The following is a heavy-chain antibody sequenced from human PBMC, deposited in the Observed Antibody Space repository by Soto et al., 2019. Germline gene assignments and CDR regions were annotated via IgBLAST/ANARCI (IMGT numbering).Heavy chain of an antibody. Sequence: PGGSLRLSCAASGFTFSSHGMHWVRQAPGKGLEWVAVICYDGSNKYYADSVKGRFTISRDNSKNTLYLQMNSLRAEDTAVYYCARDCSGGSCYHTAGYYYYGMDVWGQGTTVTVSS. CDR3: ARDCSGGSCYHTAGYYYYGMDV. J-gene: IGHJ6*02. D-gene: IGHD2-15*01. CDR1: GFTFSSHG. V-gene: IGHV3-33*01. CDR2: ICYDGSNK.